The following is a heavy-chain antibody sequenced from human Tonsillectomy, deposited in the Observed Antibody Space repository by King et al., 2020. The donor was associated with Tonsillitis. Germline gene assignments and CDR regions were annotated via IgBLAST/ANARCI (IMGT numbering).Heavy chain of an antibody. V-gene: IGHV4-34*01. J-gene: IGHJ3*02. D-gene: IGHD3-16*02. Sequence: VQLQQWGAGLLKPSETLSLTCAVYGGSFSGYYWSWIRQPPGKGLEFIGEINHSGSTNYNPSLKSRVTISVDTYKNQFSLKLNSVTAAETAVYYCARGGMITFGGVIVQDAFDIWGQGTMVTVSS. CDR2: INHSGST. CDR3: ARGGMITFGGVIVQDAFDI. CDR1: GGSFSGYY.